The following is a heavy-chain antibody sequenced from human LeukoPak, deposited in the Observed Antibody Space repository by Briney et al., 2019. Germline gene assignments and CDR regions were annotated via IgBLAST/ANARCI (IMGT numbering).Heavy chain of an antibody. D-gene: IGHD5-18*01. CDR2: INHSGST. J-gene: IGHJ5*02. Sequence: SETLSLTCAVYGGSFSGYYWSWIRQPPGKGLEWIGEINHSGSTNYNPSLKSRVTISVDTSKNQFSLKLSSVTAADTAVHYCARGNLCRSMVTSDWFDPWGQGTLVTVSS. V-gene: IGHV4-34*01. CDR3: ARGNLCRSMVTSDWFDP. CDR1: GGSFSGYY.